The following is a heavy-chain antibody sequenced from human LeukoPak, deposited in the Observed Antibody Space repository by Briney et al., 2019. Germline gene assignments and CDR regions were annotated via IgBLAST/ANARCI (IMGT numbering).Heavy chain of an antibody. D-gene: IGHD6-19*01. CDR1: GYTFTRHY. V-gene: IGHV1-46*01. CDR2: INPGGSWT. J-gene: IGHJ4*02. Sequence: ASVKVSCKASGYTFTRHYMHWVRQAPGQGLEWMGVINPGGSWTSYAQKFQGRVTMTRDMSTSTVYMELSSLRSEDTAVYYCARDVYSSGWSDYWGQGTLVTVSS. CDR3: ARDVYSSGWSDY.